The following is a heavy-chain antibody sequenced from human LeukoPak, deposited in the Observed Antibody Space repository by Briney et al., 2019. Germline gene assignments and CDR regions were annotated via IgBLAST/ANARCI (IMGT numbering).Heavy chain of an antibody. D-gene: IGHD1-26*01. CDR3: ARHLVGADLFDY. V-gene: IGHV4-38-2*01. Sequence: SGTLSLTCAVYGGSFSGYYWGWIRQPPGKGLEWIGSIYHSGSTYYNPSLKSRVTISVDTSKNQFSLKLSSVTAADTAVYYCARHLVGADLFDYWGQGTLVTVSS. J-gene: IGHJ4*02. CDR2: IYHSGST. CDR1: GGSFSGYY.